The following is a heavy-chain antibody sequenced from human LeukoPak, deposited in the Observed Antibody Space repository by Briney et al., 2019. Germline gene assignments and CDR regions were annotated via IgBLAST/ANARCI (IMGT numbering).Heavy chain of an antibody. Sequence: GGSLRLSCAASGLTFSTYSMTWVRQGPGKGLEWVSSIFNSGAKTFYADSVTGRFTISRDNSKNTLYLQMNSLRVEDTAVYYCAKDVVPDSGWDLDYWGQGTLVIVSS. CDR3: AKDVVPDSGWDLDY. V-gene: IGHV3-23*01. CDR1: GLTFSTYS. CDR2: IFNSGAKT. D-gene: IGHD6-19*01. J-gene: IGHJ4*02.